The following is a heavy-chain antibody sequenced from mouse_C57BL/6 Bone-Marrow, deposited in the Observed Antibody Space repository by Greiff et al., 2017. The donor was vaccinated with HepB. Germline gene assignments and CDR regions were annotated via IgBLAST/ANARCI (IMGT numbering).Heavy chain of an antibody. V-gene: IGHV1-81*01. Sequence: VMLVESGAELARPGASVKLSCKASGYTFTSYGISWVKQRTGQGLEWIGEIYPRSGNTYYNEKFKGKATLTADKSSSTAYMELRSLTSEDSAVYFCARDRSSNWYFDVWGTGTTVTVSS. J-gene: IGHJ1*03. CDR2: IYPRSGNT. CDR3: ARDRSSNWYFDV. CDR1: GYTFTSYG. D-gene: IGHD1-1*01.